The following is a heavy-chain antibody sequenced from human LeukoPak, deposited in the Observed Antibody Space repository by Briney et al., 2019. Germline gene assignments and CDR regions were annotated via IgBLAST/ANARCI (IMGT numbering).Heavy chain of an antibody. Sequence: RVASVKVSCKASGYTFTSYGISWVRQAPGQGLEWMGWISAYNGNTNYAQKLQGRVTMTRNTSISTAYMELSSLRSEDTAVYYCARGWWLLGALDYWGQGTLVTVSS. V-gene: IGHV1-18*01. J-gene: IGHJ4*02. CDR2: ISAYNGNT. D-gene: IGHD5-12*01. CDR3: ARGWWLLGALDY. CDR1: GYTFTSYG.